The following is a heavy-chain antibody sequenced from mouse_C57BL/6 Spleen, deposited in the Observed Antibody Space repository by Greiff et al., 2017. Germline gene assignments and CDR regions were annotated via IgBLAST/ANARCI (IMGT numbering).Heavy chain of an antibody. J-gene: IGHJ2*01. CDR1: GYTFTDYY. V-gene: IGHV1-26*01. Sequence: VQLQQSGPELVKPGASVKISCKASGYTFTDYYMNWVKQSPGKSLEWIGDINPNNGGTSYNQQFKGKATLTVDKSSSTAYMEVRSLTSEDSAVYYCARLNWYYFDYWGQGTTRTVSS. CDR3: ARLNWYYFDY. CDR2: INPNNGGT.